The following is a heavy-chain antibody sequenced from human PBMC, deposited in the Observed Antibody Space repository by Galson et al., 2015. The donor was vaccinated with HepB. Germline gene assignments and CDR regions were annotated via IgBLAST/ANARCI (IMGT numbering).Heavy chain of an antibody. V-gene: IGHV2-5*02. Sequence: PALVKPTQTLTLTCTFSGFSLSTSGVGVGWIRQPPGKALEWLALIYWDDDKRYSPSLRSRLTITKDTSKNQVVLTMTNMDPVDTATYYCARDYVWGSSHNWFDPWGQGTLVTVSS. CDR3: ARDYVWGSSHNWFDP. CDR2: IYWDDDK. CDR1: GFSLSTSGVG. D-gene: IGHD3-16*01. J-gene: IGHJ5*02.